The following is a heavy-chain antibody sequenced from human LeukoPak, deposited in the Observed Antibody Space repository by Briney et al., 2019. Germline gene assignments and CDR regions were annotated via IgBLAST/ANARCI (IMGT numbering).Heavy chain of an antibody. CDR2: IKSKTDGGTT. CDR1: GFTFSNAW. CDR3: TTYSSSYYSFDY. V-gene: IGHV3-15*01. D-gene: IGHD6-13*01. Sequence: KPGGSLRLSCAASGFTFSNAWMSWVRQAPGKGLEWVGRIKSKTDGGTTEYAAPVKGRFTISRDDSKNTLYLQMNSLKTEDTAIYYCTTYSSSYYSFDYWGQGTLVTVSS. J-gene: IGHJ4*02.